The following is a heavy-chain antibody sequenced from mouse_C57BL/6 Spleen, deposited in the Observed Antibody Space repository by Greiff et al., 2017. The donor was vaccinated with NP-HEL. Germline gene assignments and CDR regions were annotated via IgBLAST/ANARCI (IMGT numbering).Heavy chain of an antibody. CDR1: GYAFSSYW. D-gene: IGHD1-1*01. J-gene: IGHJ2*01. CDR3: ARDGYYGSSEYFDY. CDR2: IYPGDGDT. Sequence: QVQLKESGAELVKPGASVKISCKASGYAFSSYWMNWVKQRPGKGLEWIGQIYPGDGDTNYNGKFKGKATLTADKSSSTAYMQLSSLTSEDSAVYVCARDGYYGSSEYFDYWGQGTTLTVSS. V-gene: IGHV1-80*01.